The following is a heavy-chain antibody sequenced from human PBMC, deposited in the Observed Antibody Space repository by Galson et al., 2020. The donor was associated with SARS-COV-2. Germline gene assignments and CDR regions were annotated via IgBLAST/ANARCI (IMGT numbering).Heavy chain of an antibody. CDR2: IYYSGST. V-gene: IGHV4-31*03. J-gene: IGHJ5*02. D-gene: IGHD4-17*01. CDR3: ASGAYGDYSAGWFDP. Sequence: SETLSLTRTVSGGSISSGGYYWSWIRQPPGKGLEWIGYIYYSGSTYYNPSLKSRVTISVDTSKNQFSLKLSSVTAADTAVYYCASGAYGDYSAGWFDPWGQGTLVTVSS. CDR1: GGSISSGGYY.